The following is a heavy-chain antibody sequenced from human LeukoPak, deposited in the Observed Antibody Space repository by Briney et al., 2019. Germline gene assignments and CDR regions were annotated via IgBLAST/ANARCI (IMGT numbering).Heavy chain of an antibody. Sequence: GASVKVSCEASGYTFTSYYMHWVRQAPGQGLEWMGIINPSGGSTSYAQKFQGRVTMTRDTSTSTVYMELSSLRSEDTAVYYCARDREEQQLMNWFDPWGQGTLVTVSS. CDR2: INPSGGST. CDR1: GYTFTSYY. V-gene: IGHV1-46*01. CDR3: ARDREEQQLMNWFDP. J-gene: IGHJ5*02. D-gene: IGHD6-13*01.